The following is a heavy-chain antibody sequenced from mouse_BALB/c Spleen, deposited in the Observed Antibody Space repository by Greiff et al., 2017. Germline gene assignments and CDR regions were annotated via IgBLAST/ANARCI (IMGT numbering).Heavy chain of an antibody. D-gene: IGHD1-1*01. V-gene: IGHV1-4*01. Sequence: VQLVESGAELARPGASVKMSCKASGYTFTSYTMHWVKQRPGQGLEWIGYINPSSGYTNYNQKFKDKATLTADKSSSTAYMQLSSLTSEDSAVYYCAPITTVVAPFDYWGQGTTLTVSS. CDR2: INPSSGYT. CDR3: APITTVVAPFDY. CDR1: GYTFTSYT. J-gene: IGHJ2*01.